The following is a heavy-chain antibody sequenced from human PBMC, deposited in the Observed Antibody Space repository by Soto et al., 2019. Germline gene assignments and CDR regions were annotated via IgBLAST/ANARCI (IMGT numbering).Heavy chain of an antibody. CDR2: ISYDGSNK. CDR3: ARDREVVVVTAKNYYYYGMDV. CDR1: GFTFSSYG. V-gene: IGHV3-30*03. J-gene: IGHJ6*02. D-gene: IGHD2-21*02. Sequence: PGGSLRLSCAASGFTFSSYGMRWVRQAPGKGLEWVAVISYDGSNKYYADSVKGRFTISRDNSKNTLYLQMNSLRAEDTAVYYCARDREVVVVTAKNYYYYGMDVWGQGTTVTVSS.